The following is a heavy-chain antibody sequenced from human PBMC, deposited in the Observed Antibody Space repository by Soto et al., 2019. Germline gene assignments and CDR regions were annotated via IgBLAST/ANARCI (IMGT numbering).Heavy chain of an antibody. J-gene: IGHJ5*02. CDR2: ISYDGSNK. Sequence: PGGSLRLSCASSGFTFISYAMHGVRQAPGKGLEWVAVISYDGSNKYYADSVKGRFTISRDNSKNTLYLQMNSLRAEDTAVYYCARALMAYYYASSGFDPWGQGTLVTVSS. V-gene: IGHV3-30-3*01. D-gene: IGHD3-22*01. CDR3: ARALMAYYYASSGFDP. CDR1: GFTFISYA.